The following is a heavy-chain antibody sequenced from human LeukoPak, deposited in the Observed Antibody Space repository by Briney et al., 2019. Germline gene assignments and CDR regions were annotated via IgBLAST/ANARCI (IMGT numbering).Heavy chain of an antibody. CDR2: MNPNSGNT. Sequence: ASVKVSCKASGYTFTSYDISWVRQATGQGLEWMGWMNPNSGNTGYAQKFQGRVTMTRNTSISTAYMELSSLRSEDTAVYYCARTYCSSTSCYVWYYYYGMDVWGQGNTVTVSS. D-gene: IGHD2-2*01. V-gene: IGHV1-8*01. J-gene: IGHJ6*02. CDR3: ARTYCSSTSCYVWYYYYGMDV. CDR1: GYTFTSYD.